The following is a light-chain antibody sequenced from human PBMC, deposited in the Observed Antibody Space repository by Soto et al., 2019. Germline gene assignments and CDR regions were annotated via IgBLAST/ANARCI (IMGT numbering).Light chain of an antibody. Sequence: EIVLTQSPAPLCRSAGERATLSCGASQSVSRNLAWYQQKPGQAPRLLIYDASNRATGIPARFSGSASVTDFNLTISSLEPEDFAVYYCQQYGNSPITFGQGTRLEI. CDR2: DAS. CDR1: QSVSRN. V-gene: IGKV3-11*01. CDR3: QQYGNSPIT. J-gene: IGKJ5*01.